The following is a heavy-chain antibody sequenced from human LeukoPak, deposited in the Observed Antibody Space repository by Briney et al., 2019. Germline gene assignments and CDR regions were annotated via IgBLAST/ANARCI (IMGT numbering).Heavy chain of an antibody. V-gene: IGHV3-23*01. CDR2: ISDSGGST. Sequence: PGGSLRLSCAVSGITLSNYGMSWVRQAPGKGLEWVAGISDSGGSTNYADSVKGRFTISRDNPKNTLYLQMSSLRAEDTAVYFCAKRGVVIRVILVGFHKEAYYFDSWGQGAPVTVSS. D-gene: IGHD3-22*01. CDR3: AKRGVVIRVILVGFHKEAYYFDS. J-gene: IGHJ4*02. CDR1: GITLSNYG.